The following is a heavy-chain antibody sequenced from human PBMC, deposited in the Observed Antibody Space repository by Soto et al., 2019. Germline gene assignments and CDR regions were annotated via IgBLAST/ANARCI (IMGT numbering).Heavy chain of an antibody. J-gene: IGHJ5*02. CDR1: GFTFSSYC. CDR2: IWCDGSNQ. V-gene: IGHV3-33*01. CDR3: ARDYLRHSRSWTQLDH. Sequence: HPGGSLRLSCAASGFTFSSYCMHLVRQGPGKGLEWVAVIWCDGSNQYHADSVKGRFTISRDNSKNTLYLQMNSLRAEDTAVYYCARDYLRHSRSWTQLDHWGQGT. D-gene: IGHD6-13*01.